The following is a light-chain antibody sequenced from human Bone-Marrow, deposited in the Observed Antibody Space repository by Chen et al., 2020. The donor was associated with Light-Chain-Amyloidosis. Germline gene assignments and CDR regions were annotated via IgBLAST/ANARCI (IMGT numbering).Light chain of an antibody. J-gene: IGLJ3*02. Sequence: QSALTQPASVSGSPGQSITLSCSGTSRDVGGYKYVSWYQQFPGKAPKLLIFEVANRPSGVSNSFSGAKSGKTVSTTMAGLQDEDEADEYCSSYTMSSHWVFGGGTKVTVL. CDR3: SSYTMSSHWV. CDR2: EVA. V-gene: IGLV2-14*01. CDR1: SRDVGGYKY.